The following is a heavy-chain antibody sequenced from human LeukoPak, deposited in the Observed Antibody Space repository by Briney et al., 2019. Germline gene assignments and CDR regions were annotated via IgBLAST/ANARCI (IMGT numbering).Heavy chain of an antibody. CDR1: GYTFTSYA. D-gene: IGHD4-17*01. CDR3: ARVGTVTTAGWFDP. V-gene: IGHV7-4-1*02. Sequence: GASVKVSCKASGYTFTSYAMNWVRQAPGQGLEWMGWINTNTGNPTYAQGFTGRFVFSLDTSVSTAYLQISSLKAEDTAVYYCARVGTVTTAGWFDPWGQGTLVTVSS. CDR2: INTNTGNP. J-gene: IGHJ5*02.